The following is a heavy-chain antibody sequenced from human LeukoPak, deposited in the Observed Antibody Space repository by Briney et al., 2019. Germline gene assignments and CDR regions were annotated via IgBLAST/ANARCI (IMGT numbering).Heavy chain of an antibody. CDR3: ARVVWGGDFHYSLDV. V-gene: IGHV4-30-4*01. D-gene: IGHD7-27*01. J-gene: IGHJ6*03. Sequence: SETLSLTCTVSGGSISSGDYYWSWIRQPPGKGLEWIGYIYYSGSTYYNPSLKSRVTISVDTSKNQFSLKLSSVTAADTAVYYCARVVWGGDFHYSLDVWGKGTTVIVSS. CDR1: GGSISSGDYY. CDR2: IYYSGST.